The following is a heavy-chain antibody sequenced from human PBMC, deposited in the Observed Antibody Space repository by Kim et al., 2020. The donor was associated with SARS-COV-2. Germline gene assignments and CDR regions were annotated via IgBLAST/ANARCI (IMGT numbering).Heavy chain of an antibody. CDR2: IYYSGST. D-gene: IGHD6-13*01. V-gene: IGHV4-59*08. CDR3: ASSRRADSSIDY. CDR1: GGSISSYY. J-gene: IGHJ4*02. Sequence: SETLSLTCTVSGGSISSYYWSWIRQPPGKGLEWIGYIYYSGSTNYNPSLKSRVTISVDTSKNQFSLKLSSVTAADTAVYYCASSRRADSSIDYWGQGTLVTVSS.